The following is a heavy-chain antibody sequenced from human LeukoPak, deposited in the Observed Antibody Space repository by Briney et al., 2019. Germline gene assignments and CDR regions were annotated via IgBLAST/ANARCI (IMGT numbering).Heavy chain of an antibody. D-gene: IGHD6-13*01. J-gene: IGHJ4*02. CDR1: GFTFSSYE. CDR3: ARVGALSSSWLLY. V-gene: IGHV3-48*03. Sequence: GSLRLSCAASGFTFSSYEMNWVRQAPGKGLEWVSSISRSATTIYYADSVKGRFTISRDNAKNSLYLQMSSLRAEDTAVYFCARVGALSSSWLLYWGQGTLVTVSS. CDR2: ISRSATTI.